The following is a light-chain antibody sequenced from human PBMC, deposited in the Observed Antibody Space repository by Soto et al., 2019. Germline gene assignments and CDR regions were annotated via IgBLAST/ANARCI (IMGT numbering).Light chain of an antibody. Sequence: EVLMTQSPATLSLSPGERTTLSCRASQSVSSKLGWYQQRRGQAPRLLIYGASFRATGIPARFSGSGSGTEFTLTISSLQSEDFALYYCQQYDNWPPLTFGGGTKVEIK. J-gene: IGKJ4*01. CDR1: QSVSSK. V-gene: IGKV3D-15*01. CDR3: QQYDNWPPLT. CDR2: GAS.